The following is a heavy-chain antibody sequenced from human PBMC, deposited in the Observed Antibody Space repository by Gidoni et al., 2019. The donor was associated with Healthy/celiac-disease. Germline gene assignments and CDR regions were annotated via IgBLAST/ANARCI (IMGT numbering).Heavy chain of an antibody. V-gene: IGHV1-18*01. Sequence: QVQLVQSGAEVKKPGASVKVSCKASGYTFTSYGISWVRQAPGQGLEWMGWISAYNGNTNYAQKLQGRGTRTTDTSTSTAYMELRSLRSDDTAVYYCARVPRGYCSSTSCSYNWFDPWGQGTLVTVSS. J-gene: IGHJ5*02. D-gene: IGHD2-2*01. CDR1: GYTFTSYG. CDR2: ISAYNGNT. CDR3: ARVPRGYCSSTSCSYNWFDP.